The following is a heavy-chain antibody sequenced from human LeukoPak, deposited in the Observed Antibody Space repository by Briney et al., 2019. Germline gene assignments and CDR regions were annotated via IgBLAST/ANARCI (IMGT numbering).Heavy chain of an antibody. Sequence: GGSLRLSCAAAGFAFSSYGMSWVRQAPGKGLEWVSAISGSGGSTYYADSVKGRFTISRDNSKNTLYLQMNSLRAEDTAVYYCATADSSGFTEVFDYWGQGTLVTVSS. CDR2: ISGSGGST. D-gene: IGHD3-22*01. J-gene: IGHJ4*02. CDR3: ATADSSGFTEVFDY. CDR1: GFAFSSYG. V-gene: IGHV3-23*01.